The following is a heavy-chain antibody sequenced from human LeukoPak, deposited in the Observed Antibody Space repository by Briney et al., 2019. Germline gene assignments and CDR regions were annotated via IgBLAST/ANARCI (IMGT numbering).Heavy chain of an antibody. J-gene: IGHJ6*03. CDR1: GGSISSYY. CDR2: IYYSGST. CDR3: AGEATGDYGDGNGYYYYMDV. D-gene: IGHD4-17*01. V-gene: IGHV4-59*01. Sequence: MSSETLSLTCTVSGGSISSYYWSWIRQPAGKGLEWIGYIYYSGSTNYNPSLKSRVTISVDTSKNQFSLKLSSVTAADTAVYYCAGEATGDYGDGNGYYYYMDVWGKGTTVTISS.